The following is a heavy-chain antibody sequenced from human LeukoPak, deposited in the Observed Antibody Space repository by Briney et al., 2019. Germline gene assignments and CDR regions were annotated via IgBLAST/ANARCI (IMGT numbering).Heavy chain of an antibody. CDR3: ARVKYYFDY. J-gene: IGHJ4*02. Sequence: GGSLRLSCAASGFTFSSYSMNWVRQAPGKGLEWVSYIISSSSTIYYADSVKGRFTISRDNAKNSLYLQMNSLRAEDTAVYYCARVKYYFDYWGQGTLVTVSS. CDR2: IISSSSTI. V-gene: IGHV3-48*01. CDR1: GFTFSSYS.